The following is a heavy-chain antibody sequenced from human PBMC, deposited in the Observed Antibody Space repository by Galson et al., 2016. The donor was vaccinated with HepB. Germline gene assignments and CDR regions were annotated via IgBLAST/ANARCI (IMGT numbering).Heavy chain of an antibody. CDR3: ARGRVGWNSGYKYNGVDV. D-gene: IGHD1-7*01. J-gene: IGHJ6*02. Sequence: TLSLTCAVYGGSFSGYYWTWIRQPPGKGLEWIGKIHHSGNTNYNPSLKSRVTISVDTSKNQFSLTLSSVTAADTAVYFCARGRVGWNSGYKYNGVDVWGQGTMVTVSS. CDR1: GGSFSGYY. CDR2: IHHSGNT. V-gene: IGHV4-34*01.